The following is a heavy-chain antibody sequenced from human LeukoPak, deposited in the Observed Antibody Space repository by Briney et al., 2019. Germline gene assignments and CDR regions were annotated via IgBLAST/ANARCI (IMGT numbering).Heavy chain of an antibody. CDR3: AKKPPWYYDSSGYLPHYYYYYGMDV. D-gene: IGHD3-22*01. V-gene: IGHV3-30*18. J-gene: IGHJ6*02. Sequence: PGGALRLSCAASGFTLISDGMHWVRQAPSKGLEGVAVISYDGSNKYYADSVQGRFTIPRVHSKNPPYLQMNSLRAEDTALYYCAKKPPWYYDSSGYLPHYYYYYGMDVWGQGTTVTASS. CDR2: ISYDGSNK. CDR1: GFTLISDG.